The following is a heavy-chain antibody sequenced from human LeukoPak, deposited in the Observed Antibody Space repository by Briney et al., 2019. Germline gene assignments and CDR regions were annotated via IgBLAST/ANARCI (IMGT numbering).Heavy chain of an antibody. CDR3: AASSWLYNWFDP. Sequence: GGSLRLSCAASGFTFSSYAMHWVRQAPGKGLEDVSSISTNGGSTYYGNSVKGRFTISRDNSKNTLYPKMGSLRAEDMAVYYCAASSWLYNWFDPWGQGTLVTVSS. D-gene: IGHD6-13*01. V-gene: IGHV3-64*01. CDR2: ISTNGGST. CDR1: GFTFSSYA. J-gene: IGHJ5*02.